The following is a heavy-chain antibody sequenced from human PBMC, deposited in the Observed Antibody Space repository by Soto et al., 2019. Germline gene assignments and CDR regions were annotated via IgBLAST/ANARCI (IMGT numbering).Heavy chain of an antibody. CDR3: ARDLMPNSSSWYFDY. D-gene: IGHD6-13*01. CDR1: GGSISSYY. CDR2: IYYSGST. V-gene: IGHV4-59*01. J-gene: IGHJ4*02. Sequence: SETLSLTCTVSGGSISSYYWSWIRQPPGKGLEWIGNIYYSGSTNYNPSLKSRVTISVDTSKNQFSLKLSSVTAADTAVYYCARDLMPNSSSWYFDYWGQGTLVTVSS.